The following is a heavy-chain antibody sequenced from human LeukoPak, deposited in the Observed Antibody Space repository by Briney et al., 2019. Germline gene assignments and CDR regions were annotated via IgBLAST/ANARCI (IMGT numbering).Heavy chain of an antibody. CDR1: GFTFSDYY. D-gene: IGHD3-10*01. Sequence: GGSLRLSCAASGFTFSDYYMSWIRQAPGKGLEWVSYISSSGSTIYYADSVKGRFTISRDNAKNSLYLQMNSLRAEDTAVYYCNPYYYGSGSSRPLDYWGQGTLVTVSS. CDR3: NPYYYGSGSSRPLDY. CDR2: ISSSGSTI. V-gene: IGHV3-11*04. J-gene: IGHJ4*02.